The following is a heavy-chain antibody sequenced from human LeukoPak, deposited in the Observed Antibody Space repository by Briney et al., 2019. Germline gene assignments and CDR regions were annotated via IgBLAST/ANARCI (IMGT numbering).Heavy chain of an antibody. CDR1: GGSISSDY. CDR3: ARGPMVRGVPGRGDWFDP. D-gene: IGHD3-10*01. V-gene: IGHV4-4*07. Sequence: SETLSLTCTVSGGSISSDYWSWIRQPAGKGLEWIGRIYISGSTNYNPSLKSRVTMSVDTSKNQFSLKLSSVTAADTAVYYCARGPMVRGVPGRGDWFDPWGQGTLVTVSS. J-gene: IGHJ5*02. CDR2: IYISGST.